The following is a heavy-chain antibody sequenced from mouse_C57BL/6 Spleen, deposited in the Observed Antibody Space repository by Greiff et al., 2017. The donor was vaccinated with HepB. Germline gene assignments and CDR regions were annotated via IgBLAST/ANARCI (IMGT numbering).Heavy chain of an antibody. Sequence: DVQLVESGGGLVKPGGSLKLSCAASGFTFSDYGMHWVRQAPEKGLEWVAYISSGSSTIYYADTVKGRFTISRDNAKNTLFLQMTSLRSEDTAMYYCARQLGNWYFDVWGTGTTVTVSS. CDR3: ARQLGNWYFDV. CDR1: GFTFSDYG. D-gene: IGHD3-1*01. V-gene: IGHV5-17*01. CDR2: ISSGSSTI. J-gene: IGHJ1*03.